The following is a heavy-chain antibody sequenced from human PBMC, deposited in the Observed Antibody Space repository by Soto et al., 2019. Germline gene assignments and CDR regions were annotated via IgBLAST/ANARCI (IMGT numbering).Heavy chain of an antibody. CDR1: GYTFTSYA. Sequence: QVQLVQSGAEVKKPGASVKVSCKASGYTFTSYAMHWVRQAPVQRLEWMGWINAGNGNTKYSQKFQGRVTITRDTSASTAYMELSSLRSEDTAVYYCARDGVDFWSGYYTSRGGYYFDYWGPGTLVTVSS. CDR2: INAGNGNT. J-gene: IGHJ4*02. D-gene: IGHD3-3*01. V-gene: IGHV1-3*01. CDR3: ARDGVDFWSGYYTSRGGYYFDY.